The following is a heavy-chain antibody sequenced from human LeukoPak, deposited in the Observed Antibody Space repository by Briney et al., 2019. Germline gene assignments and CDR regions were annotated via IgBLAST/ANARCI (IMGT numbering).Heavy chain of an antibody. J-gene: IGHJ6*03. CDR3: ARGIRYYDFWSGYYSAYYYYYMDV. D-gene: IGHD3-3*01. CDR1: GYTFTSYD. CDR2: MNPNSGNT. Sequence: ASVKVSCKASGYTFTSYDINLVRQATGQGLEWMGWMNPNSGNTGYAQKFQGRVTITRNTSISTAYMELSSLRSEDTAVYYCARGIRYYDFWSGYYSAYYYYYMDVWGKGTTVTVSS. V-gene: IGHV1-8*03.